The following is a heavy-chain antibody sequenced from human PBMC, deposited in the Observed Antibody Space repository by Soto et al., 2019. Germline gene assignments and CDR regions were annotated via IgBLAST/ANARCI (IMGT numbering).Heavy chain of an antibody. Sequence: GGSLRLSCAASGFTFSSSAMNWVRQAPGKGLEWVSSISSSGGSTYYPDSVKGRFTISRDNSKNTLYLQMHSLRAEDTAVYYCARTYGMDVWGQGTTVTVSS. CDR3: ARTYGMDV. CDR1: GFTFSSSA. CDR2: ISSSGGST. V-gene: IGHV3-23*01. J-gene: IGHJ6*02.